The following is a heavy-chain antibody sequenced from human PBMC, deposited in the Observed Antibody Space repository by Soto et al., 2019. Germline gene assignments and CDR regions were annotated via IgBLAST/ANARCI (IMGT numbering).Heavy chain of an antibody. CDR1: GFTFSNAW. V-gene: IGHV3-53*04. J-gene: IGHJ3*02. D-gene: IGHD6-19*01. CDR2: IYSGGST. CDR3: ARAEQWLQAFDI. Sequence: GGSLRLSCAASGFTFSNAWMNWVRQAPGKGLEWVSVIYSGGSTYYADSVKGRFTISRHNSKNTLYLQMNSLRAEDTAVYYCARAEQWLQAFDIWGQGTMVTVSS.